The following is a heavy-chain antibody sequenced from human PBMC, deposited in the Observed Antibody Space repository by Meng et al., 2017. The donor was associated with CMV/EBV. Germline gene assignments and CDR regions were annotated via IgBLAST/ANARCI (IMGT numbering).Heavy chain of an antibody. J-gene: IGHJ4*02. CDR2: ISYDGSNK. CDR1: GFTFSSYA. V-gene: IGHV3-30-3*01. D-gene: IGHD3-16*01. CDR3: ARARPLMDY. Sequence: QVQLGESGGGVVQPGMSLRLSCAASGFTFSSYAMHWVRQAPGKGLEWVAVISYDGSNKYYADSVKGRFTISRDNSKNTLYLQMNSLRAEDTAVYYCARARPLMDYWGQGTLVTVSS.